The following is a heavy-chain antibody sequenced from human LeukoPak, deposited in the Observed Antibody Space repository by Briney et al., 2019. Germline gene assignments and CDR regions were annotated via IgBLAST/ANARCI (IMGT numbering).Heavy chain of an antibody. D-gene: IGHD3-10*01. CDR1: GYSISSGYY. CDR2: IYHSGST. Sequence: SETLSLTCTVSGYSISSGYYWGWIRQPPGKGLEWIGSIYHSGSTYYNPSLKSRVTISVDTSKNQFSLKLSSVTAADTAVYYCASIWFGEPPFVGWGQGTLVTVSS. V-gene: IGHV4-38-2*02. CDR3: ASIWFGEPPFVG. J-gene: IGHJ4*02.